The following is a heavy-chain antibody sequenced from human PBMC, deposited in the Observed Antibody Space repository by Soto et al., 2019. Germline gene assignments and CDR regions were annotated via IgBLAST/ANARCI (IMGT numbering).Heavy chain of an antibody. V-gene: IGHV1-58*01. CDR1: GFTFTSSA. J-gene: IGHJ4*02. CDR3: AAELSYDILTGYFDY. Sequence: QMQLVQSGPEVKKPGTSVKVSCKASGFTFTSSAVQWVRQARGQRLEWIGWIVVGSGNTNYAQKFQERVTITRDMSTITAYMELSSLRSEDTAVYYCAAELSYDILTGYFDYWGQGTLVTVSS. D-gene: IGHD3-9*01. CDR2: IVVGSGNT.